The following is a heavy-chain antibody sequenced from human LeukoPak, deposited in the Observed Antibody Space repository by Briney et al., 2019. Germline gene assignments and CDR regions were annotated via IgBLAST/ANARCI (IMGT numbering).Heavy chain of an antibody. V-gene: IGHV1-2*02. CDR1: GYNFFDFY. J-gene: IGHJ4*02. CDR3: VRENWYYDY. Sequence: GASVKVSCKASGYNFFDFYMHWVRQAPGQGLEWLGWIHPKTGVTNYAQRFRGRVTLTRDTSISALYMELTSLTFDDTAVYYCVRENWYYDYWGQGTLVTVSS. CDR2: IHPKTGVT. D-gene: IGHD3-10*01.